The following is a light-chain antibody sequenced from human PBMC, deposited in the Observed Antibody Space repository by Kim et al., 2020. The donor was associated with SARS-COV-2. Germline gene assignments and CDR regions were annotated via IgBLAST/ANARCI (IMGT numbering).Light chain of an antibody. CDR1: QSISSL. Sequence: SESVGDRVIITCRASQSISSLLAWYQQKPGKAPKLLICKASSLESGVPSRFSGSGSGTEYTLTISSLQPDDFATYYCQQYTEYPWTFGQGTKLEIK. CDR3: QQYTEYPWT. V-gene: IGKV1-5*03. J-gene: IGKJ1*01. CDR2: KAS.